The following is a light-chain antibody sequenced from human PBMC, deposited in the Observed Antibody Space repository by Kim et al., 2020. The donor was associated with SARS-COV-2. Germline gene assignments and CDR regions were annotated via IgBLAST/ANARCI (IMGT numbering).Light chain of an antibody. CDR3: QQYNDYSAT. CDR1: QTISSR. CDR2: EAS. J-gene: IGKJ2*01. V-gene: IGKV1-5*03. Sequence: AAVGDSVTMTCRASQTISSRMAWYQQKPGKVPTLLIYEASTLESGVPSRFSGSRSGTEFTLTISSLQPDDFATYYCQQYNDYSATFGQGTKLEI.